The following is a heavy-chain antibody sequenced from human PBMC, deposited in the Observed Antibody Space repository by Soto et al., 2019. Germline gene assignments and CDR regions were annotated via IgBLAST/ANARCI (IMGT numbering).Heavy chain of an antibody. J-gene: IGHJ5*02. Sequence: ASVKVSCKASGYTFTNYGISWVRQAPGQGLEWMGWISAYNGNTKYAQKLQGRVTMTTDTSTSTAYMELRSLRSDDTAVYYCARGVGSGSYYNQYNWFDPWGQGTLVTAPQ. CDR2: ISAYNGNT. CDR1: GYTFTNYG. CDR3: ARGVGSGSYYNQYNWFDP. V-gene: IGHV1-18*01. D-gene: IGHD3-10*01.